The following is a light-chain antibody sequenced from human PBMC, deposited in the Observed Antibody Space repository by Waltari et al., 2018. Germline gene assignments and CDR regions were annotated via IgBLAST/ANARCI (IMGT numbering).Light chain of an antibody. CDR1: QSIINN. CDR2: GAS. J-gene: IGKJ2*02. CDR3: QQYNTWPPST. V-gene: IGKV3-15*01. Sequence: EIVMTQSPAALSVSPGERATLSCRASQSIINNLAWYQHKPGQPPRLLISGASTRATGVPARFSGSGSGTEFTLTISSLQSEDSAIYFCQQYNTWPPSTFGQGTKLEIK.